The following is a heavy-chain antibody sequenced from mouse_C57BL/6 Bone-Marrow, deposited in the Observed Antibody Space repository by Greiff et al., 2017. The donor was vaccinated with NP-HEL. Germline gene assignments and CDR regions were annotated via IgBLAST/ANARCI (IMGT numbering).Heavy chain of an antibody. CDR1: GYTFTSYW. V-gene: IGHV1-69*01. J-gene: IGHJ4*01. D-gene: IGHD2-1*01. CDR2: IDPSGSYT. CDR3: ARRKGIYYGNYYAMDY. Sequence: QVQLQQPGAELVMPGASVKLSCKASGYTFTSYWMHWVKQRPGQGLEWIGEIDPSGSYTNYNQKFKGKSTLTVDKSSSTAYMQLSSLTSEDSAVYYCARRKGIYYGNYYAMDYWGQGTSVTVSS.